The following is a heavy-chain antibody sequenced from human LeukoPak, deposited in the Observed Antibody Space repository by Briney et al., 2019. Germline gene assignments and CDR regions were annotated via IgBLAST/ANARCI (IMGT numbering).Heavy chain of an antibody. Sequence: GGSLRLSCAASRFNFNDYAMHWVRQAPGKGLEWVSSISWNSGTRGYADSVKGRFTISRDNAKNSLYLQMNSLRAEDMALYYCAKDGGAMDYFFDYWGQGTLVTVSS. CDR1: RFNFNDYA. CDR3: AKDGGAMDYFFDY. J-gene: IGHJ4*02. CDR2: ISWNSGTR. D-gene: IGHD3/OR15-3a*01. V-gene: IGHV3-9*03.